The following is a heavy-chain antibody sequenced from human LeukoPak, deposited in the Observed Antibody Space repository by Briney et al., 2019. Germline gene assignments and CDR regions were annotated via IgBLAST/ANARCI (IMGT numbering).Heavy chain of an antibody. D-gene: IGHD3-10*01. CDR2: INHSGST. CDR3: ASAETMVRGVSGY. Sequence: SETLSLTCAVYGGSFSGYYRSWIRQPPGKGLEWIGEINHSGSTNYNPSLKSRVTISVDTSKNQFSLKLSSVTAADTAVYYCASAETMVRGVSGYWGQGTLVTVSS. V-gene: IGHV4-34*01. J-gene: IGHJ4*02. CDR1: GGSFSGYY.